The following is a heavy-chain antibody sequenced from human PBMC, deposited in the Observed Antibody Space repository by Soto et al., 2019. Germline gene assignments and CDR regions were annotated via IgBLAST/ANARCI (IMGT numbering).Heavy chain of an antibody. V-gene: IGHV3-15*01. CDR1: GFIFNDAC. CDR3: TTRGRH. D-gene: IGHD3-10*01. J-gene: IGHJ4*02. CDR2: VRSQGDGSTT. Sequence: EIHLVESGGGLVKPGGSLILSCAASGFIFNDACMSRVRQAPGKGLEWVGRVRSQGDGSTTDYAAPVNGRFIVSRDDAQNLLYLEISSLRIEDSGVYFCTTRGRHWGQGVRVTVAS.